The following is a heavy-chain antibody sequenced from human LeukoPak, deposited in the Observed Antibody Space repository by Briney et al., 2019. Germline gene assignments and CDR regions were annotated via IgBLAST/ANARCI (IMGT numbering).Heavy chain of an antibody. Sequence: ASVKVSCKASGYTFTSYDINWVRQATGQGLEWMGWMNPNSGNTGYAQKFQGRVTITRNTSISTAYMELSSLRSEDTAVHYCARGVTSQRRAAAGRGYAFDIWGQGTMVTVSS. D-gene: IGHD6-13*01. J-gene: IGHJ3*02. CDR2: MNPNSGNT. CDR3: ARGVTSQRRAAAGRGYAFDI. V-gene: IGHV1-8*03. CDR1: GYTFTSYD.